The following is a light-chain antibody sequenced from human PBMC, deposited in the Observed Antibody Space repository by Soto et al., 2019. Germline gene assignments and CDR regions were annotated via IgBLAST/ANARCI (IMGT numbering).Light chain of an antibody. CDR1: QSVSND. CDR3: QQRSNWPGFT. Sequence: EIVFTQSPATLSFSPGERATLSCRASQSVSNDLAWYQQKPGQAPRLLIYDASNRATGTPARFSGSGSGTDFTLTISSLEPEDFAVYYCQQRSNWPGFTFGPGTKVDIK. CDR2: DAS. J-gene: IGKJ3*01. V-gene: IGKV3-11*01.